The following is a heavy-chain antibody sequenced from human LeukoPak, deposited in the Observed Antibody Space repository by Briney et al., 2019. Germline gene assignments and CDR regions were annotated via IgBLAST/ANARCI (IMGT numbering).Heavy chain of an antibody. CDR2: IYQSETA. J-gene: IGHJ4*02. V-gene: IGHV4-38-2*02. D-gene: IGHD2-15*01. CDR3: ARLVLEGVVVAAFDY. CDR1: GYSISSGYF. Sequence: SETLSLTCTVSGYSISSGYFWGWMRQPPGKGLEWIGSIYQSETAHYNPSLKSRVTISVDTSKNQFSLKLSSVTAADTAVYYCARLVLEGVVVAAFDYWGQGTLATVSS.